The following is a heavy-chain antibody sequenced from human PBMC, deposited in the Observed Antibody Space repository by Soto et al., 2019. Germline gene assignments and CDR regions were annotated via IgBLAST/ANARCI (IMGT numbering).Heavy chain of an antibody. CDR2: IHYSGGT. D-gene: IGHD5-12*01. Sequence: SETLSLTCTVSAVSGASITSSHWWSWVRQPPGKGLEWIGHIHYSGGTNYNPSLKSRVTISLDTSENRFSLRLRSVTAADTAIYYCARGGKYDSGRKFDSWGQGTLVTVYS. J-gene: IGHJ5*01. CDR3: ARGGKYDSGRKFDS. CDR1: GASITSSHW. V-gene: IGHV4-4*02.